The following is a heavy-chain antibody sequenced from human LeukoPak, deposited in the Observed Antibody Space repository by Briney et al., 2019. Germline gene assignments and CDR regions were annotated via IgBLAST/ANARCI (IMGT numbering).Heavy chain of an antibody. CDR2: ITWNGGST. CDR3: ARDRSYGAFAS. V-gene: IGHV3-20*04. D-gene: IGHD1-26*01. CDR1: GFSFDDHV. Sequence: GGSLRLSCAASGFSFDDHVMNWVRQAPGEGLEWVSGITWNGGSTGYADSVKGRFTISRDNAKNSLYLQMSSLRAEDTALYYCARDRSYGAFASWGQGTLVTVSS. J-gene: IGHJ4*02.